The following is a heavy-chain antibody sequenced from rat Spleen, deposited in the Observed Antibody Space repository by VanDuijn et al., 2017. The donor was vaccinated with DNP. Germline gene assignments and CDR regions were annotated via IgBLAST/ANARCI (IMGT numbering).Heavy chain of an antibody. D-gene: IGHD1-11*01. Sequence: EVQLQESGPGLVRPSQSLSLTCSVTAYSITTNYWAWIRKFPGNKMEWMGYISYSGGTSYTPSLKSRISISRDTSKNQFFLQLISVTTEDTATYYCARGLNYGGYNYYWYFDFWGPGTMVTVSS. J-gene: IGHJ1*01. CDR3: ARGLNYGGYNYYWYFDF. V-gene: IGHV3-1*01. CDR1: AYSITTNY. CDR2: ISYSGGT.